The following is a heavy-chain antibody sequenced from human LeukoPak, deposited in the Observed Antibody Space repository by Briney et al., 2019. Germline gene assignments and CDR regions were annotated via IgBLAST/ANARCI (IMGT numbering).Heavy chain of an antibody. V-gene: IGHV3-64*02. D-gene: IGHD2-2*01. J-gene: IGHJ4*02. CDR1: GFTFSSYA. CDR2: ISSNGGST. CDR3: AKIEGKYQLANVPDH. Sequence: GGSLRLSCAASGFTFSSYAMHWVRQAPGKGLEYVSAISSNGGSTYYADSVKGRFTISRDNSKNTLYLQMGSLRAEDMAVYYCAKIEGKYQLANVPDHWGQGTLVTVSS.